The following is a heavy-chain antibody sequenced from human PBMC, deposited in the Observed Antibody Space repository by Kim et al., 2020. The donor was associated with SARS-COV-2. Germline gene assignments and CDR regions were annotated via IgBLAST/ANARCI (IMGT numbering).Heavy chain of an antibody. D-gene: IGHD4-17*01. J-gene: IGHJ6*02. CDR3: ARGTYGDYPSYGMDV. V-gene: IGHV1-69*01. Sequence: QRFQGRVTITADESTSTAYMELSSLRSEDTAVYYCARGTYGDYPSYGMDVWGQGTTVTVSS.